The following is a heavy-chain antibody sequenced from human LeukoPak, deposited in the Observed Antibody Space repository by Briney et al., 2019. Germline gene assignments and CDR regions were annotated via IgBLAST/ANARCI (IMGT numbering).Heavy chain of an antibody. CDR2: IWYDGSNK. CDR1: GFTFSSYG. J-gene: IGHJ4*02. CDR3: ARDLPIPWVTTDVVFDY. D-gene: IGHD4-17*01. Sequence: QPGGSLRLSCAASGFTFSSYGMHWVRQAPGKGLEWVAVIWYDGSNKYYADSVKGRFTISRDNSKNTLYLQMNSLRAEDTAVYYCARDLPIPWVTTDVVFDYWGQGTLVTVSS. V-gene: IGHV3-33*01.